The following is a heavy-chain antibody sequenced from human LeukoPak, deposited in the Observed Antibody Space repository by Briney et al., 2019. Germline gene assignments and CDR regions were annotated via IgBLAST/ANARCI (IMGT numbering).Heavy chain of an antibody. CDR2: ISAYNGNT. J-gene: IGHJ4*02. V-gene: IGHV1-18*01. CDR3: AAEGSAAGNYGY. D-gene: IGHD6-13*01. CDR1: GYTFTSYG. Sequence: GASVKVSCKASGYTFTSYGISWVRQAPGQGLEWMGWISAYNGNTNYAQKLQGRVTMTTDTSTSTAYRELRSLRSDDTAVYYCAAEGSAAGNYGYWGQGTLVTVSS.